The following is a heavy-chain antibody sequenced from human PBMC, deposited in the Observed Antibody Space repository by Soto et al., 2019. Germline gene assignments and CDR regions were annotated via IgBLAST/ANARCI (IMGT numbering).Heavy chain of an antibody. V-gene: IGHV3-20*01. Sequence: GRSLMLYCAASGFTFYRYGMSLFRQAPGKGLEWVSGINWNGGSTGYADSVKGRFTISRDNAKNSLYLQMNSLRAEDTALYHCARGIFGVAKTNDAFDIWGQGTMVTVSS. J-gene: IGHJ3*02. CDR1: GFTFYRYG. CDR3: ARGIFGVAKTNDAFDI. D-gene: IGHD3-3*01. CDR2: INWNGGST.